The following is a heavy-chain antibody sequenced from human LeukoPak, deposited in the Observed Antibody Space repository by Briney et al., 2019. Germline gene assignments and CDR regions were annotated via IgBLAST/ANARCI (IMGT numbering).Heavy chain of an antibody. CDR2: ISYDGSNK. V-gene: IGHV3-30-3*01. J-gene: IGHJ4*02. D-gene: IGHD3-3*01. CDR1: GFTFSSYA. CDR3: ARAGDYDFWSGYPFDY. Sequence: GRSLRLSCAASGFTFSSYAMHWVRQAPGKGLEWVAVISYDGSNKYYADSVKGRFTISRDNSKNTLYLQMNSLRAEDTAVYYCARAGDYDFWSGYPFDYWGQGTLVTVSS.